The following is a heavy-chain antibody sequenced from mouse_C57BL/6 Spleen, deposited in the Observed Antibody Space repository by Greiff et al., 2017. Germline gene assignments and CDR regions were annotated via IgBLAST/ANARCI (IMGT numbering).Heavy chain of an antibody. CDR1: GYTFTSYG. CDR3: ARGLRRGNAMDY. Sequence: VQVVESGAELARPGASVKLSCKASGYTFTSYGISWVKQRTGQGLEWIGEIYPRSGNTYYNEKFKGKATLTADKSSSTAYMELRSLTSEDSAVYFCARGLRRGNAMDYWGQGTSVTVSS. CDR2: IYPRSGNT. D-gene: IGHD2-4*01. J-gene: IGHJ4*01. V-gene: IGHV1-81*01.